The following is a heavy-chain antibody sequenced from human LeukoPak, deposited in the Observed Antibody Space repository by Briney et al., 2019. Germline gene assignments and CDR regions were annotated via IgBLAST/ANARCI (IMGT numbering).Heavy chain of an antibody. V-gene: IGHV3-30*18. J-gene: IGHJ4*02. CDR2: ISYDGSNK. CDR1: GFTFTFSAYA. Sequence: GGSLRLSCAASGFTFTFSAYAIHWVRQAPGKGLEWVAVISYDGSNKYYADSVKGRFTISRDNSKNTLYLQMDSLRAEDTAVYYCAKDIWALAVAGMGYWGQGTLVTVSS. D-gene: IGHD6-19*01. CDR3: AKDIWALAVAGMGY.